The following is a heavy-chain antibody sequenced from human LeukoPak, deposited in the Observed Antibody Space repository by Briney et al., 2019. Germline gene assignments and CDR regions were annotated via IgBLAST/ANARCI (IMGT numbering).Heavy chain of an antibody. V-gene: IGHV3-30*02. CDR2: IRYDGSNE. CDR1: GITFSSFG. J-gene: IGHJ6*03. CDR3: ANGNRCTSPNCLGYYYFYMDV. Sequence: GGSLRLSCAASGITFSSFGMHWVRQAPGKGLVWVAFIRYDGSNEYYADSVKGRFTISRDNSKNTLYLQMNSLRAEDTAVYYCANGNRCTSPNCLGYYYFYMDVWGKGTTVTVSS. D-gene: IGHD2-8*01.